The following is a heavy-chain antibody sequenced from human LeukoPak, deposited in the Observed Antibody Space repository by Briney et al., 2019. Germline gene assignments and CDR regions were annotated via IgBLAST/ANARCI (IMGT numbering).Heavy chain of an antibody. CDR3: AKDRGSYDSSGIPDY. CDR1: GFTFSSYG. CDR2: IWYDGSNK. V-gene: IGHV3-33*06. Sequence: GGSLRLSCAASGFTFSSYGMHWVRQAPGKGLEWVAVIWYDGSNKYYADSVKGRFTISRDNSKNTLYLQMNSLRAEDTAVYYCAKDRGSYDSSGIPDYWGQGTLVTVSS. D-gene: IGHD3-22*01. J-gene: IGHJ4*02.